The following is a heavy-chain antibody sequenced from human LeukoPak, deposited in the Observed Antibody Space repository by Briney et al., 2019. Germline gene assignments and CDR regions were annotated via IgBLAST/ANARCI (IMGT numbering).Heavy chain of an antibody. CDR3: ASALLWFGEIKYYGMDV. Sequence: PGGSLRLSCAASGFTVSSNYMSWVRQAPGKGLEWVSIIYSGGSTYYADSVKGRFTISRDNSKNTLYLQMNSLRAEDTAVYYCASALLWFGEIKYYGMDVWGQGTTVTVSS. V-gene: IGHV3-53*01. J-gene: IGHJ6*02. CDR2: IYSGGST. D-gene: IGHD3-10*01. CDR1: GFTVSSNY.